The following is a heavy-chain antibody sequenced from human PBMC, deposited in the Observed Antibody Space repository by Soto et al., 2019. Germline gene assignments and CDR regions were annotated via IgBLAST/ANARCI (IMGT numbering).Heavy chain of an antibody. J-gene: IGHJ3*02. V-gene: IGHV3-13*01. D-gene: IGHD2-15*01. CDR2: IGTAGDT. CDR3: ARGRSAVVVAATVVGDAFDI. Sequence: GGSLRLSCAASGFTFSSYDMHWVRQATGKGLEWVSAIGTAGDTYYPGSVKGRFTISRENAKNSLYLQMNSLRAGDTAVYYCARGRSAVVVAATVVGDAFDIWGQGTMVTVSS. CDR1: GFTFSSYD.